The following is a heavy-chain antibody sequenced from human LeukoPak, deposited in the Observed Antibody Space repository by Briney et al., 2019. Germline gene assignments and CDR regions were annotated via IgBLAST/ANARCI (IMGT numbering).Heavy chain of an antibody. V-gene: IGHV4-34*01. CDR1: GGSFSGYY. CDR2: INHSGST. D-gene: IGHD6-13*01. CDR3: ARGRASSSWYLSAFRFDP. Sequence: MTSETLSLTCAVYGGSFSGYYWSWIRQPPGKGLEWIGEINHSGSTNYNPSLKSRVTISVDTSKNQFSLKLSSVTAADTAVYYCARGRASSSWYLSAFRFDPWGQGTLVTVSS. J-gene: IGHJ5*02.